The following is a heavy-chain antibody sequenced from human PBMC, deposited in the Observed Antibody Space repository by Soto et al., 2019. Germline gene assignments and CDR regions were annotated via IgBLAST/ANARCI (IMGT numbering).Heavy chain of an antibody. CDR2: IIPIFGKV. Sequence: QVQLVQSGAEVKKPGSSVKVSCKASGGTFSSYPVAWVRQAPGQGLEWMGGIIPIFGKVNSAQKFQGRVTITADESTSTAYMELSGLTSEDTDVYYCARPRTVATTKGYDYWGQGTLVTVSS. D-gene: IGHD1-1*01. CDR3: ARPRTVATTKGYDY. J-gene: IGHJ4*02. CDR1: GGTFSSYP. V-gene: IGHV1-69*01.